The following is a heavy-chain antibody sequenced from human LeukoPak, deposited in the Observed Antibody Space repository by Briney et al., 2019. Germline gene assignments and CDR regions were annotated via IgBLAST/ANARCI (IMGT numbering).Heavy chain of an antibody. CDR1: GGSISSSSFY. CDR3: ARLNQGNRFDY. V-gene: IGHV4-39*01. J-gene: IGHJ4*02. Sequence: SETLSLTCTVSGGSISSSSFYWGWIRQPPGKGLEWIGSIYYSGDTYYNPSLKSRVTISVDTSKNQFSLKLSSVTAADTAVYYCARLNQGNRFDYWGQGTLVTVSS. CDR2: IYYSGDT. D-gene: IGHD1-14*01.